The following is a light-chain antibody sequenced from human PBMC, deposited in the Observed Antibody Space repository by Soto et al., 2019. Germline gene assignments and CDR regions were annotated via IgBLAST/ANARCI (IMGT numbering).Light chain of an antibody. CDR2: DAS. CDR3: QQYGSLSWT. V-gene: IGKV3-20*01. J-gene: IGKJ1*01. Sequence: IVLTQSPCTLSLSPGERASLSCRASQTISSGFLAWYQQKVGQAPRLLVYDASHRATGVPDRFSGSGSGTDFSLTISRLEPEDFAVYHCQQYGSLSWTFGQGTKVDIK. CDR1: QTISSGF.